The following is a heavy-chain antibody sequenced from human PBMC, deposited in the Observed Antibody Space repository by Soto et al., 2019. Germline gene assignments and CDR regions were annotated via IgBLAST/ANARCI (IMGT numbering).Heavy chain of an antibody. CDR3: ARFSGYDSEWSIDY. J-gene: IGHJ4*02. D-gene: IGHD5-12*01. Sequence: SETLSLTCTVSGGSISSGDYYWSWIRQPPGKGLEWIGYIYYSGSTYYNPSLKSRVTISVDTSKNQFSLKLSSVTAADTAVYYCARFSGYDSEWSIDYWGQGTLVTVSS. CDR2: IYYSGST. V-gene: IGHV4-30-4*01. CDR1: GGSISSGDYY.